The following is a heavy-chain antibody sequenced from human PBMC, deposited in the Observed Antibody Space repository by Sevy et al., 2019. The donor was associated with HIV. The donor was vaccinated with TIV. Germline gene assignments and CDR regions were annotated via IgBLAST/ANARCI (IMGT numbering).Heavy chain of an antibody. Sequence: SGPTLVKPTQTLTLTCTFSGFSLSTSGVGVGWIRQPPGKALEWLALIYWNDDKRYSPSLKSRLTITKDTSKNQVVLTMTNMDPVDTATYYCAIAGYSSSSAYFDYWGQGTLVTVSS. V-gene: IGHV2-5*01. CDR2: IYWNDDK. J-gene: IGHJ4*02. CDR1: GFSLSTSGVG. D-gene: IGHD6-6*01. CDR3: AIAGYSSSSAYFDY.